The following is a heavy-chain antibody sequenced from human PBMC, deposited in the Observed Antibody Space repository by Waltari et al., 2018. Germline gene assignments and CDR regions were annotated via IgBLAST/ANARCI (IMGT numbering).Heavy chain of an antibody. J-gene: IGHJ5*02. V-gene: IGHV3-66*01. D-gene: IGHD2-15*01. CDR3: ARDRSGGSCSPAYNWFDP. Sequence: LQLQESGPGLVKPSETLSLTCTVSGGSISSSNYMSWVRQATGKGLEGVSVIYSCGSTYYADSVKGRFTISRDNSKNTLYLQMNSLRAEDTAVYYCARDRSGGSCSPAYNWFDPWGQGTLVTVSS. CDR2: IYSCGST. CDR1: GGSISSSNY.